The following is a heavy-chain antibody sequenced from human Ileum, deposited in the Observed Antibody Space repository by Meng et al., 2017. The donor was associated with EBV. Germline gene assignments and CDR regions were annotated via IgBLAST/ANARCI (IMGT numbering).Heavy chain of an antibody. V-gene: IGHV4-61*08. CDR1: GASVTSSGYY. Sequence: QGQLQQSGPGPVRPSETLSLTCTFSGASVTSSGYYWSWLRQSPGKGLEWLGYVNYNGDSTYNPSLKSRVTIFIDTSKKQFYLNLTSATAADTAIYYCARDLRVGGAFDYWGQGTLVTVSS. CDR2: VNYNGDS. D-gene: IGHD1-26*01. J-gene: IGHJ4*02. CDR3: ARDLRVGGAFDY.